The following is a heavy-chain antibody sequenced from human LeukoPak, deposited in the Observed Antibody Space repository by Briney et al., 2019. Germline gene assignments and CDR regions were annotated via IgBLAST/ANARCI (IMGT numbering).Heavy chain of an antibody. Sequence: PSETLSLTCTVSGGSISSGSYYWGWIRQPPGEGLEWIGSVFSSGSTYYNPSLKSRVTMSVDTSKNQFSLKLTSVTAADTAVYYCASNIIVVTAYFDYWGQGTLVTVSS. CDR3: ASNIIVVTAYFDY. CDR1: GGSISSGSYY. CDR2: VFSSGST. V-gene: IGHV4-39*01. J-gene: IGHJ4*02. D-gene: IGHD2-21*02.